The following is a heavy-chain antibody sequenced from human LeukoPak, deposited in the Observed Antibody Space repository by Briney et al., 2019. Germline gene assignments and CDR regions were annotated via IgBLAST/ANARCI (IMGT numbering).Heavy chain of an antibody. CDR3: AKVAVLRFWGPGYFDF. CDR1: GFTFDDYA. D-gene: IGHD3-3*01. J-gene: IGHJ2*01. Sequence: GGSLRLSCAASGFTFDDYAMHWVRQAPGKGLEWVSGISWNSGSIGYADSVKGRFTISRDNAKSSLYLQMNSLRAEDTAVYYCAKVAVLRFWGPGYFDFWGRGTLVTVSS. CDR2: ISWNSGSI. V-gene: IGHV3-9*01.